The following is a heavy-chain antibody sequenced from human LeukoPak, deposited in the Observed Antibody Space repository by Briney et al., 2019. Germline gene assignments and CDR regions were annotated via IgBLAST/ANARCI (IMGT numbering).Heavy chain of an antibody. J-gene: IGHJ5*02. Sequence: SETLSLTCTVSGGSISSYYWTWIRQPPGKGLEWIGYIYYSERINYNPSLKSRVTISVDTSKNQFSLKLSSVTAADTAVYYCARGIRQWGMAPRFDPWGQGTLVTVSS. V-gene: IGHV4-59*01. D-gene: IGHD3-16*01. CDR1: GGSISSYY. CDR2: IYYSERI. CDR3: ARGIRQWGMAPRFDP.